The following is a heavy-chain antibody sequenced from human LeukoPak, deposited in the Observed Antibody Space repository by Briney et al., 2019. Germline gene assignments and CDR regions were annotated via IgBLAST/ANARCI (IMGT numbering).Heavy chain of an antibody. J-gene: IGHJ5*01. CDR3: AKDAVRGSGRINWFDS. D-gene: IGHD3-10*01. CDR2: ITGIDGST. Sequence: PGGSLRLSCAASGFTFSRHWMTWVRQAPGKGLEWVAGITGIDGSTYYADSVKGRFTISRDNSKNTLYLQMNSLRGEDTAAYYCAKDAVRGSGRINWFDSWGQGTLVTVSS. CDR1: GFTFSRHW. V-gene: IGHV3-23*01.